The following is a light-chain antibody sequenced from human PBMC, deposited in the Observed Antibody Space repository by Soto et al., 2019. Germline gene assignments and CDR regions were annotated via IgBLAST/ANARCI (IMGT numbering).Light chain of an antibody. CDR3: QQYNQWPLT. V-gene: IGKV3-15*01. CDR1: QSVNSY. Sequence: ETVMTQSPATLSVSPGERATLSCRAGQSVNSYLAWYQQKPGQAPRLLIRGASARATGSPARFSGSGSGTEFTLTISSLQSEDFAVYYCQQYNQWPLTFGGGTKVEI. J-gene: IGKJ4*01. CDR2: GAS.